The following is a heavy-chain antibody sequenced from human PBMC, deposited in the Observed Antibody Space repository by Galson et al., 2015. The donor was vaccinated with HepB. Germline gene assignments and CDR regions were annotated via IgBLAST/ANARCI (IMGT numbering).Heavy chain of an antibody. J-gene: IGHJ6*02. CDR2: ISYDGSNK. CDR1: GFTFSSYG. CDR3: AKDRAGIVGSTDYYYYYGVDV. Sequence: SLRLSCAASGFTFSSYGMHWVRQAPGKGLEWVAVISYDGSNKYYADSVKGRFTISRDNSKNTLYLQMNSLRAEDTAVFYCAKDRAGIVGSTDYYYYYGVDVWGQGTTVTVSS. D-gene: IGHD1-26*01. V-gene: IGHV3-30*18.